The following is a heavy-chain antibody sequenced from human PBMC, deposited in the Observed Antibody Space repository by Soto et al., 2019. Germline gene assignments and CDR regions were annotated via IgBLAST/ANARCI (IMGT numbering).Heavy chain of an antibody. J-gene: IGHJ4*02. CDR3: ARAHMTTVTSYFDY. CDR2: IDYSGST. V-gene: IGHV4-31*03. CDR1: GVSISSGGYY. D-gene: IGHD4-4*01. Sequence: TLSLTCTVSGVSISSGGYYWSWLRPHPGKGLEWIVYIDYSGSTYYNPSLKSRVTISVDTSKNQFSLKLSSVTAADTAVYYCARAHMTTVTSYFDYWGQGTLVTVSS.